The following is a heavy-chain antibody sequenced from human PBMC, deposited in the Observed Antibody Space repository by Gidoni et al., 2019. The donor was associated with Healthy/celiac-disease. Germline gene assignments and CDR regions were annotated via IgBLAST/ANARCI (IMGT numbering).Heavy chain of an antibody. Sequence: HIFSNDEKSYSTSLKSRLTISKDTSKSQVVLTMTNMDPVDTATYYCARIPVPLVVGHYYYYMDVWGKGTTVTVSS. CDR3: ARIPVPLVVGHYYYYMDV. J-gene: IGHJ6*03. V-gene: IGHV2-26*01. D-gene: IGHD3-10*01. CDR2: IFSNDEK.